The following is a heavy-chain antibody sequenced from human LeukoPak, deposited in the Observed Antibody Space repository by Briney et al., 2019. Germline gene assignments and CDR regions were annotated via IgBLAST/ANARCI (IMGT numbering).Heavy chain of an antibody. CDR3: ARGRKYTNGYRVTELGSGYFDY. CDR1: GGSISSFY. CDR2: IYYSGTT. Sequence: SETLSLTCTVSGGSISSFYWNWIRLPPGKGLELIGYIYYSGTTNYNPSLKSRVTISVDSSKNQFSLKLSSVTAADTAMYYCARGRKYTNGYRVTELGSGYFDYWGQGTLVTVSS. D-gene: IGHD5-18*01. J-gene: IGHJ4*02. V-gene: IGHV4-59*01.